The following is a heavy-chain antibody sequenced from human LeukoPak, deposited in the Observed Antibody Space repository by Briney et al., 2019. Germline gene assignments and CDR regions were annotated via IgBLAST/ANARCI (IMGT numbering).Heavy chain of an antibody. CDR3: ARVKSITLVRGVITDAFFDY. CDR1: GLTVSSNY. J-gene: IGHJ4*02. CDR2: IYSGGSA. Sequence: GGSLRLSCAASGLTVSSNYMSWVRQAPGKGLEWVSVIYSGGSAYYADSVKGRFTISRDNSKNTLYLQMNSLRAEDTAVYFCARVKSITLVRGVITDAFFDYWGQGTLVTVSS. D-gene: IGHD3-10*01. V-gene: IGHV3-53*01.